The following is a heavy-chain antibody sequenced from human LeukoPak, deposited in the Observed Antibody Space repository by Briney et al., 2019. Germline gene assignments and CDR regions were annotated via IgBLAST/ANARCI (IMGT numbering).Heavy chain of an antibody. D-gene: IGHD2-21*02. Sequence: PSETLSLTCAVSGVSFDDYYWSWVRQTPGKGLEWIGEINHIGYTNDSPSLKSRVTLSIDTSRKQFSLNLRSVTVADTGSYYCTRMTAGHDYWGQGTLVTVSS. V-gene: IGHV4-34*01. CDR1: GVSFDDYY. J-gene: IGHJ4*02. CDR3: TRMTAGHDY. CDR2: INHIGYT.